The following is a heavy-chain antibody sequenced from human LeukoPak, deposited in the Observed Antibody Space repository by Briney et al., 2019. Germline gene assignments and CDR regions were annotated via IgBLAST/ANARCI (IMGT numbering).Heavy chain of an antibody. Sequence: GGSLRLSCAASGFTVSSNYMSWVRQAPGKGLEWVSVIYSGGSTYYADSMKGRFTISRDNSKNTLYLQMNSLRAEDTAVYYCARGSYSGYDGRSSPSDYGMDVWGQGTTVTVSS. CDR2: IYSGGST. D-gene: IGHD5-12*01. J-gene: IGHJ6*02. V-gene: IGHV3-53*01. CDR1: GFTVSSNY. CDR3: ARGSYSGYDGRSSPSDYGMDV.